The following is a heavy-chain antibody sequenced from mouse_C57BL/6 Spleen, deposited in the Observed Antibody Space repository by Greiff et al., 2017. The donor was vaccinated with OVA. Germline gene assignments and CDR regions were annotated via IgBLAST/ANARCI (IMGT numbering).Heavy chain of an antibody. CDR2: ISDGGSYT. V-gene: IGHV5-4*01. Sequence: EVHLVESGGGLVKPGGSLKLSCAASGFTFSSYAMSWVRQTPEKRLEWVATISDGGSYTYYPDNVKGRFTISRDNAKNNLYLQMSHLKSEDTAMYYCARAGRLTTVVATRYFDVWGTGTTVTVSS. CDR1: GFTFSSYA. J-gene: IGHJ1*03. CDR3: ARAGRLTTVVATRYFDV. D-gene: IGHD1-1*01.